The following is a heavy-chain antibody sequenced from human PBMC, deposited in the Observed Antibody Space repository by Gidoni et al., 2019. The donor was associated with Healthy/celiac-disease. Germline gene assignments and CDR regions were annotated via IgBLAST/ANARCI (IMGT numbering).Heavy chain of an antibody. D-gene: IGHD3-22*01. V-gene: IGHV3-7*03. CDR1: CFTFLCYW. CDR2: IKKDGSEK. J-gene: IGHJ6*03. Sequence: EVQLVESGGGLVQPGGSLRLSCAASCFTFLCYWMRWVRQAPGKGLEWVANIKKDGSEKYYVDSVKGRFTIYRDNAKNSLYLQMNSLRAEDTAVYYWARGGGYYDSSGYYDYYYYYMDVWGKGTTVTVSS. CDR3: ARGGGYYDSSGYYDYYYYYMDV.